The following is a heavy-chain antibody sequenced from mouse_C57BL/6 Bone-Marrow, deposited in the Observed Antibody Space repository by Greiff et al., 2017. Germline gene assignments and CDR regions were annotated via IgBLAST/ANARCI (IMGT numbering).Heavy chain of an antibody. CDR3: AKKGYYGSIYLDFDE. V-gene: IGHV1-69*01. CDR2: IDPSDSYT. Sequence: QVQLQQPGAELVMPGASVKLSCKASGYTFTSYWLHWVKQRPGQGLEWIGEIDPSDSYTNYQQKFKDKSTLTVEHSSSTAYMQLSSLTSEDSAVYYCAKKGYYGSIYLDFDEWGQCTTRTDSS. CDR1: GYTFTSYW. J-gene: IGHJ2*01. D-gene: IGHD1-1*01.